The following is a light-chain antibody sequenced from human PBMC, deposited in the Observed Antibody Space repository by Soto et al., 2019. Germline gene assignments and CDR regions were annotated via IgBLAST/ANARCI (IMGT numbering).Light chain of an antibody. CDR3: QSYDSSLSAWV. CDR1: RSNIGANYD. CDR2: ANN. J-gene: IGLJ2*01. Sequence: QSVLTQPPSVSGAPGQRVTISCTGSRSNIGANYDVHWYRQLPGTAPKLLIYANNNRPSGVPDRFSGSKSGTSVSLDITGLQAEDEADYYCQSYDSSLSAWVFGGGTKVTVL. V-gene: IGLV1-40*01.